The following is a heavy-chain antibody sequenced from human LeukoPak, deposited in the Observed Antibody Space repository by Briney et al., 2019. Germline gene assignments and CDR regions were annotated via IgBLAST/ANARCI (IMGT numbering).Heavy chain of an antibody. CDR2: ITSSGEAT. J-gene: IGHJ4*02. CDR1: GFTFIIYA. D-gene: IGHD2-2*01. V-gene: IGHV3-23*01. Sequence: QTGGSLRLSCDASGFTFIIYAMSWVRQGTGKGLEWVSSITSSGEATYYADSVKGRFTISRDNSRYTLYLQMNSLRAEDTAVYYCARDYCSSTSCFISDYWGQGTLVPVSS. CDR3: ARDYCSSTSCFISDY.